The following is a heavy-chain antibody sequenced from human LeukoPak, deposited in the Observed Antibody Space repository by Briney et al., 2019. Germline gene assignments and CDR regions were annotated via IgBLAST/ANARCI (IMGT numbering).Heavy chain of an antibody. CDR1: GFTFSSYS. CDR3: ARVGDFWSGYYIAYYYYMDV. CDR2: ISSSSSYI. Sequence: GGSLRLCCAASGFTFSSYSMNWVRQAPGKGLEWVSSISSSSSYIYYADSVKGRFTISRDNAKISLYLQMNSLRAEDTAVYYCARVGDFWSGYYIAYYYYMDVWGKGTTVTVSS. D-gene: IGHD3-3*01. J-gene: IGHJ6*03. V-gene: IGHV3-21*01.